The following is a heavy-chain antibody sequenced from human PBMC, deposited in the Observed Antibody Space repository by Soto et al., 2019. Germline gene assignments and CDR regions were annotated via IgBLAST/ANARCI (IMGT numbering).Heavy chain of an antibody. D-gene: IGHD3-3*02. CDR1: GFTFDDYA. CDR2: ISWNSGTI. J-gene: IGHJ4*02. Sequence: EVQLVESGGGLVQPGRSLRLSCAASGFTFDDYAMHWVRQGPGKGLEWVSGISWNSGTIGYADSVKGRFTISRDNAKNSLYLEMKSLRAEDTALYYCAKALGRHLTGSIFFHWGQGTLVTVSS. CDR3: AKALGRHLTGSIFFH. V-gene: IGHV3-9*01.